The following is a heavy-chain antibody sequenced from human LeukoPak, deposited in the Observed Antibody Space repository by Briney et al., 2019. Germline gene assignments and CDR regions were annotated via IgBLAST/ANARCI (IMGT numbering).Heavy chain of an antibody. CDR2: FGTRSTSI. J-gene: IGHJ4*02. D-gene: IGHD7-27*01. Sequence: GGSLRLSCTASGFTFSGYSMNWIRQAPGKGLEWVSSFGTRSTSIYHGDSVKGRFTISRDNAKNSLYLQMSSLRAEDTAVYYCARDFARTGDYHHFDYWGQGTLVIVSS. CDR1: GFTFSGYS. CDR3: ARDFARTGDYHHFDY. V-gene: IGHV3-21*01.